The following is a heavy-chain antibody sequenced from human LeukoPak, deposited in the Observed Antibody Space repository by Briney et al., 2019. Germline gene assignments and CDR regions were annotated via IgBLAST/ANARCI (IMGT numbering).Heavy chain of an antibody. Sequence: GESLKISCKGSGYRFTTNWIGWVRQMPGKGLEWMGIIYPGDSDTRYSPSFQGQVTISADKSISTAYLQWSSLKASDTAMYYCARHPSLGYCSGGSCYPDYWGQGTLVTVSS. J-gene: IGHJ4*02. CDR3: ARHPSLGYCSGGSCYPDY. V-gene: IGHV5-51*01. D-gene: IGHD2-15*01. CDR1: GYRFTTNW. CDR2: IYPGDSDT.